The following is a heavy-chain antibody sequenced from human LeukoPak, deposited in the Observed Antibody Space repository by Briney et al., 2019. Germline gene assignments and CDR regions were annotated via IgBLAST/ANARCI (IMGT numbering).Heavy chain of an antibody. CDR3: ARGGAVAVTSGYYFDY. CDR2: MNPNSGNT. V-gene: IGHV1-8*01. J-gene: IGHJ4*02. CDR1: GYTFTSYD. D-gene: IGHD6-19*01. Sequence: ASVKVSCKASGYTFTSYDINWVRQAPGQGLEWMGWMNPNSGNTGYAQKFQGRVTMTRNTSISTAYMELSSLRSEDTAVYYCARGGAVAVTSGYYFDYWGQGTLVTVSS.